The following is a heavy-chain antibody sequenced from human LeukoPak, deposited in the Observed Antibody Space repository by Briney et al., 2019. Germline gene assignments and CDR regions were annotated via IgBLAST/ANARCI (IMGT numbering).Heavy chain of an antibody. CDR3: ARGSLYCTNGVCYTGSDAFDI. V-gene: IGHV4-4*07. D-gene: IGHD2-8*01. CDR1: GVSISSYY. CDR2: IYTSGST. J-gene: IGHJ3*02. Sequence: SETLSLTCTVSGVSISSYYWSWIRQPAGKGLEWIGRIYTSGSTNYNPSLKSRVTMSVDTSKNQFSLKLSSVTAADTAVYYCARGSLYCTNGVCYTGSDAFDIWGQGTMVTVSS.